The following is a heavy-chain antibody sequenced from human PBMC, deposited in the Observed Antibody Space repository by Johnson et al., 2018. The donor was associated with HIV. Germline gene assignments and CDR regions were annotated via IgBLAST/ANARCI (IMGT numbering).Heavy chain of an antibody. D-gene: IGHD3/OR15-3a*01. J-gene: IGHJ3*02. CDR1: GFTFSSYG. CDR2: IRYDGSNK. CDR3: AMGTGDHDALDM. Sequence: VQLVESGGGVVQPGGSLRLSCAASGFTFSSYGMHWVRQAPGKGLEWVAFIRYDGSNKYYADSVKGRFTISRDNSKNTLYLQMNSLRAEDTAVYYCAMGTGDHDALDMWGQGTLVTVSS. V-gene: IGHV3-30*02.